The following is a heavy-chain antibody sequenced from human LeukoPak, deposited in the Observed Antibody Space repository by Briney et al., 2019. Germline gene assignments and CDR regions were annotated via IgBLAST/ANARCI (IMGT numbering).Heavy chain of an antibody. V-gene: IGHV1-69*13. D-gene: IGHD6-13*01. CDR3: ARDGGAAAGTFDY. Sequence: SVKVSCKASGGTFSSYAISWVRQAPGQGLEWMGGIIPIFGTANYAQKFQGRVTITADESTSTAYMELSSLRSEDTAVYYCARDGGAAAGTFDYWGQGILVTVSS. CDR1: GGTFSSYA. CDR2: IIPIFGTA. J-gene: IGHJ4*02.